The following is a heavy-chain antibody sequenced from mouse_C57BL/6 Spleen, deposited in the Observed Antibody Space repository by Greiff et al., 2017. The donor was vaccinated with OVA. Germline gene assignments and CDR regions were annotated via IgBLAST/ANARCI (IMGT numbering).Heavy chain of an antibody. Sequence: QVQLQQPGAELVKPGASVKLSCKASGSTFTSYWMPWVKQRPGRGLEWIGRIDPNRGGTKYTEKFKSKATLTVAHPSSTAYMQLSSLTSEDSAGYDCARHLNWDYWYFDGWGTGTTVTVAS. CDR3: ARHLNWDYWYFDG. J-gene: IGHJ1*03. V-gene: IGHV1-72*01. D-gene: IGHD4-1*01. CDR2: IDPNRGGT. CDR1: GSTFTSYW.